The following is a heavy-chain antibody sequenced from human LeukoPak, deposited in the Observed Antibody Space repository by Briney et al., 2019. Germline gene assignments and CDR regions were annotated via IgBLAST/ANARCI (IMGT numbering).Heavy chain of an antibody. CDR2: IRNVGSNE. Sequence: SGGSLRLSRVASGFASSNYGMHWVRQAPGKGLEWVAFIRNVGSNEYYADSVRGRFAISRDNFQNTLHLQMNILRVEDTAVYYCVKDWGVLPDYTADGFDIWGPGTMVTVSS. CDR1: GFASSNYG. J-gene: IGHJ3*02. D-gene: IGHD3-10*01. CDR3: VKDWGVLPDYTADGFDI. V-gene: IGHV3-30*02.